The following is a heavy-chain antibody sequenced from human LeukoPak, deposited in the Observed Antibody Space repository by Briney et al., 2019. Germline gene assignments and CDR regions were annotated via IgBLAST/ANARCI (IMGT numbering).Heavy chain of an antibody. CDR1: GFTFSSYG. CDR2: IWYDGSNK. CDR3: AREVEAEREFDY. V-gene: IGHV3-33*01. Sequence: QPGRSLRLSCAASGFTFSSYGMHWVRQAPGEGLEWVAVIWYDGSNKYYADSVKGRFTISRDNSKNTLYLQMNSLRAEDTAVYYCAREVEAEREFDYWGQGTLVTVSS. J-gene: IGHJ4*02.